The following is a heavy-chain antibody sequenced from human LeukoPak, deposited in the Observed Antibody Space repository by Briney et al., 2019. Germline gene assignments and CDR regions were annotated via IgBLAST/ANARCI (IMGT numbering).Heavy chain of an antibody. CDR2: IWYDGSNK. V-gene: IGHV3-33*01. CDR3: ARDTTSLGSGYDFDY. J-gene: IGHJ4*02. CDR1: GFTFSSYG. Sequence: GGSLRLSCAAPGFTFSSYGMHWVRQAPGKGLEWVAVIWYDGSNKYYADSVKGRFTISRDNSKNTLYLQMNSLRAEDTAVYYCARDTTSLGSGYDFDYWGQGTLVTVSS. D-gene: IGHD5-12*01.